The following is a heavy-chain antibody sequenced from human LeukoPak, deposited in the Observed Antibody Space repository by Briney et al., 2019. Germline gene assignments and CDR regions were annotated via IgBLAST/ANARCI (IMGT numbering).Heavy chain of an antibody. CDR2: ISSSGSTI. J-gene: IGHJ4*02. Sequence: PGGSLRLSCAASGFTFSDYYMTWIRQAPGKGLEWVSCISSSGSTIFYADSVKGRFTISRDNAKSSLFLQMNSLRAEDTDVYYCARVNRVTAIQELDYWGQGTLVTVSS. CDR1: GFTFSDYY. CDR3: ARVNRVTAIQELDY. V-gene: IGHV3-11*01. D-gene: IGHD2-21*02.